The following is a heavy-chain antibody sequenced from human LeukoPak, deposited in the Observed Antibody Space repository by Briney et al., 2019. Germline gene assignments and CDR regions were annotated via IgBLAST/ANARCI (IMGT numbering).Heavy chain of an antibody. CDR3: ARNYGSGSHIQFDY. D-gene: IGHD3-10*01. CDR2: INHNGST. J-gene: IGHJ4*02. CDR1: GGSFSGYY. Sequence: SETLSLTCAVYGGSFSGYYWSWIRQPPGKGLEWIGEINHNGSTNYNPSLKSRVTISVDTSKNQFSLKLSSVTAADTAVYYRARNYGSGSHIQFDYWGQGTLVTVSS. V-gene: IGHV4-34*01.